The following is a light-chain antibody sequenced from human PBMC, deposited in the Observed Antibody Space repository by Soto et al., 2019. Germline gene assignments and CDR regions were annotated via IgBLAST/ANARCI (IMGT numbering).Light chain of an antibody. CDR2: AAS. CDR3: QKYNSART. CDR1: QGISNY. Sequence: DIQMTQSPFSMSASXGDRVTITCRASQGISNYLAWYQQKPGKVPKLLIYAASTLQSGVPSRFSGSGSGTDFTLTISSLQPEDVATYYCQKYNSARTFGQGTKV. J-gene: IGKJ1*01. V-gene: IGKV1-27*01.